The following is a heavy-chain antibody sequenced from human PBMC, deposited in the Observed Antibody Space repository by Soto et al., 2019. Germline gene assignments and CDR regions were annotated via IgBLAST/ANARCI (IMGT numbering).Heavy chain of an antibody. CDR3: ARHMDCSGRDCSPGYYYGMDV. CDR2: FYPGDSDA. J-gene: IGHJ6*02. Sequence: PGESLKISCKGSGYRITNYWIAWVRQMPGKGLEWMGVFYPGDSDARYNPSLEGQVTFSADKSISTAYLQWSSLKASDTAMYYCARHMDCSGRDCSPGYYYGMDVWGQGTTVTVSS. D-gene: IGHD2-21*01. CDR1: GYRITNYW. V-gene: IGHV5-51*01.